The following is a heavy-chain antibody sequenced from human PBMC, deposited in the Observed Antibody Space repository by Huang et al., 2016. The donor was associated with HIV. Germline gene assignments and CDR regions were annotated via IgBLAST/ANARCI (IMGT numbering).Heavy chain of an antibody. CDR3: ARQGFGRRDAFDI. J-gene: IGHJ3*02. V-gene: IGHV1-18*01. D-gene: IGHD3-10*01. CDR2: INTYNGNT. Sequence: QVQMVQSGAEVKKPGASVKVSCKASGYIFKSYGITWVRQAPGQGLEWMGWINTYNGNTNSPQKFKGRVTMTTDTSTSTAYMELRGLRSNDTAVYFCARQGFGRRDAFDIWGQGTFVTV. CDR1: GYIFKSYG.